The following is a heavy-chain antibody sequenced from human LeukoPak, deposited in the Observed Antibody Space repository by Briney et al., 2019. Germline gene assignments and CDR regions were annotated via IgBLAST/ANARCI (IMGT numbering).Heavy chain of an antibody. D-gene: IGHD5-18*01. Sequence: PSETLSLTCTVSGGSISSSSYYWGWIRQPPGKGLEWIGSIYYSGSTYYNPSLKGRVTISVDTSKNQFSLKLSSVTAADTAVYYCARDVGTAMVTGDYWGQGTLVTVSS. CDR3: ARDVGTAMVTGDY. CDR2: IYYSGST. J-gene: IGHJ4*02. CDR1: GGSISSSSYY. V-gene: IGHV4-39*07.